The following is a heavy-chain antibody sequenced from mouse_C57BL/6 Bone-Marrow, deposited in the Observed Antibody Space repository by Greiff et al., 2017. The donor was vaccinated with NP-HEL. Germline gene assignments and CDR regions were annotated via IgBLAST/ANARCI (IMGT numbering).Heavy chain of an antibody. D-gene: IGHD2-2*01. J-gene: IGHJ3*01. CDR1: GFNIKDDY. CDR3: TYYGYDVGFAY. Sequence: EVQLKQSGAELVRPGASVKLSCTASGFNIKDDYMHWVKQRPEQGLEWIGWIDPENGDTEYASKFQGKATITADTSSNTAYLQLSSLTSEDTAVYYCTYYGYDVGFAYWGQGTLVTVSA. CDR2: IDPENGDT. V-gene: IGHV14-4*01.